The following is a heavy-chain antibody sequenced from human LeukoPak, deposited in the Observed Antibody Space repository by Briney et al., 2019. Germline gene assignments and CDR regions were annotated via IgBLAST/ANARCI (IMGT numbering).Heavy chain of an antibody. D-gene: IGHD3-3*01. CDR2: IYTSGST. CDR3: AGDQLLEWSNPPRWFDP. Sequence: PSGTLPLTCAVSGGSLSSYSWSWIRPPPGKGLEWIGRIYTSGSTNYNPSLMSRVTMSVDTSKNQISLKLSSVTAADTAVYYCAGDQLLEWSNPPRWFDPGGQGTLVTVSS. CDR1: GGSLSSYS. J-gene: IGHJ5*02. V-gene: IGHV4-4*07.